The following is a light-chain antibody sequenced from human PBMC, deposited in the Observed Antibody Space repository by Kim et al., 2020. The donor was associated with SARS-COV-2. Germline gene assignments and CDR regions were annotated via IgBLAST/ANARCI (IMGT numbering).Light chain of an antibody. Sequence: RDTTSAAGSSCSNVRNYIFWYQQCPGTAPTPLIYRNNQRPRGVADRFPCSKSGSAASLAMSGLRSEDEADDYCAAWDASRSSRKVFGGGTKVTVL. V-gene: IGLV1-47*01. CDR2: RNN. CDR3: AAWDASRSSRKV. CDR1: SCSNVRNY. J-gene: IGLJ3*02.